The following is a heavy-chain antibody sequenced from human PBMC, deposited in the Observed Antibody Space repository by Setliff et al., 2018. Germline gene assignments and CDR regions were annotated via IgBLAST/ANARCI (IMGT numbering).Heavy chain of an antibody. CDR3: ARHLLVQGTYHFDY. D-gene: IGHD3-10*01. J-gene: IGHJ4*03. CDR2: MYYSGST. V-gene: IGHV4-39*01. CDR1: GGSISSGSYC. Sequence: PSETLSLTCSVSGGSISSGSYCWGWIRQSPGKGLEWIGSMYYSGSTYYNPSLKGRVTLSVDTTKNQFSLKLTSMTAADTAVYFCARHLLVQGTYHFDYWVPETLLVTVSS.